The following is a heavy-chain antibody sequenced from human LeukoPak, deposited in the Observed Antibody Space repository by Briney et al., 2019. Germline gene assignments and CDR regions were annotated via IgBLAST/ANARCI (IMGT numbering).Heavy chain of an antibody. V-gene: IGHV3-66*02. D-gene: IGHD6-6*01. CDR3: AISSSIAARYFDY. CDR2: IYSGGST. CDR1: GFTVSSNY. J-gene: IGHJ4*02. Sequence: PGGSLRLSCAASGFTVSSNYMSWVRQAPGKGLEWVSVIYSGGSTYYADSVKGRFTISRDNSKNTLYLQMNSLRAEDTAVYYCAISSSIAARYFDYWGQGTLVTVSS.